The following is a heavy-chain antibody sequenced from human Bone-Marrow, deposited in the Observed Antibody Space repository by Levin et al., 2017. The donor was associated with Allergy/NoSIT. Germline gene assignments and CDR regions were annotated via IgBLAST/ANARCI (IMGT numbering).Heavy chain of an antibody. CDR1: GYSFTSYW. J-gene: IGHJ4*02. Sequence: RGESLKISCKGSGYSFTSYWIGWVRQVPGEGPEWMGVVYPGDSDTRYSPSFQGQVTMSADKSITTAYLEWSSLKASDTAIYYCAREGDSGYESLDHWGQGTLVIVSS. V-gene: IGHV5-51*01. CDR3: AREGDSGYESLDH. CDR2: VYPGDSDT. D-gene: IGHD5-12*01.